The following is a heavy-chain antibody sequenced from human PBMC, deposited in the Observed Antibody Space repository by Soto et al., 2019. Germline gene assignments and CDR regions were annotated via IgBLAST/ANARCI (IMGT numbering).Heavy chain of an antibody. V-gene: IGHV1-46*01. CDR1: GYTFTSYY. CDR3: ARGGRIVDTGIGYYYYHAMDV. CDR2: FNPTGDTA. J-gene: IGHJ6*02. D-gene: IGHD5-18*01. Sequence: GASVKVSCKASGYTFTSYYIHWVRQAPGQGLEWMGIFNPTGDTASYAQKVQGRVTMTRDTSTGTAYMELGSLRSEDTAVYYCARGGRIVDTGIGYYYYHAMDVWGQGTTVTVSS.